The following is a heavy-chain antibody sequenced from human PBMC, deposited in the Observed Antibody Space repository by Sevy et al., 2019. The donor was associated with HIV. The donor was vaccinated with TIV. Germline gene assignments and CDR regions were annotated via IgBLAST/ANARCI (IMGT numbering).Heavy chain of an antibody. CDR2: ISSSSSYI. Sequence: GGSLRLSCAASGFTFSSYSMNWVRQAPGKGLEWVSSISSSSSYIYYADSVKGRFTISRDNAKNSLYLQMNSLRAEDTAVYYCAREGHSSSSTFDYWGHGTLVTVSS. V-gene: IGHV3-21*01. CDR1: GFTFSSYS. D-gene: IGHD6-13*01. J-gene: IGHJ4*01. CDR3: AREGHSSSSTFDY.